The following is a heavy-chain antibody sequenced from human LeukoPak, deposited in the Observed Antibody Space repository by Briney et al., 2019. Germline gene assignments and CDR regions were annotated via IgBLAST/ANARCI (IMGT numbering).Heavy chain of an antibody. CDR2: IYYSGST. CDR3: ASLTTPKGMDV. CDR1: GGSISSYY. J-gene: IGHJ6*02. V-gene: IGHV4-59*01. Sequence: ETLSLTCTVSGGSISSYYWSWIRQPPGKGLEWIGYIYYSGSTNYNPSLKSRVTISVDTSKNQFSLKLSSVTAADTAVYYCASLTTPKGMDVWGQGTMVTVSS. D-gene: IGHD4-17*01.